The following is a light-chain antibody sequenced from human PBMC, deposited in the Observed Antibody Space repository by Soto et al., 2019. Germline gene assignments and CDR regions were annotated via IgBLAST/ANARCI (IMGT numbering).Light chain of an antibody. Sequence: QSVLTQPRSVSGSPGQSVTISCTGTSSDVGGYNYVSWYQQHPGKAPKLMIYDVNKWHSGVPHRFSGSKSGNTASLTISGLQAEDEADYHCCSYAGSHTPWVFGGGTKLTVL. CDR1: SSDVGGYNY. J-gene: IGLJ3*02. V-gene: IGLV2-11*01. CDR2: DVN. CDR3: CSYAGSHTPWV.